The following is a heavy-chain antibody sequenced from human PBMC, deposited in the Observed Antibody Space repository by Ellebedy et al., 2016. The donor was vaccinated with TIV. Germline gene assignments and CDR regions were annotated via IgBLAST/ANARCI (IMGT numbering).Heavy chain of an antibody. D-gene: IGHD1-26*01. CDR3: ARGRLVGNTGYYFDS. J-gene: IGHJ4*02. V-gene: IGHV4-59*01. Sequence: MPSDTLSLTCTVSGCSISSYYWSWIRQPPGKGLEWIANIYSSGGANYNPSFKSRVTISLDTSKIQFSLKLSSVTAADTAVYYCARGRLVGNTGYYFDSWGQGALVTVSS. CDR2: IYSSGGA. CDR1: GCSISSYY.